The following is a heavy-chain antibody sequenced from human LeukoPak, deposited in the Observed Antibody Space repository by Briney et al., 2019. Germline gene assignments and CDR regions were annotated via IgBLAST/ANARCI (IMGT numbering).Heavy chain of an antibody. CDR1: GYTLTDYY. Sequence: ASVKVSCKASGYTLTDYYMHWVRQAPGQGLEWMGWINPNSGDTNSAQKFQGRVTMTRDTSISTAYMELSRLTSDDTAVYYCARASKAAIYGMDVWGQGTTVTVSS. CDR2: INPNSGDT. D-gene: IGHD5-18*01. J-gene: IGHJ6*02. CDR3: ARASKAAIYGMDV. V-gene: IGHV1-2*02.